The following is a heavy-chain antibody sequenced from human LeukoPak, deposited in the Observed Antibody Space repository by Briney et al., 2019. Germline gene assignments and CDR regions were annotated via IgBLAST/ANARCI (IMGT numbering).Heavy chain of an antibody. V-gene: IGHV4-39*01. CDR1: GGSISSSSYY. D-gene: IGHD3-22*01. CDR3: ARHSDPYYYDSSGYYGYCFDY. Sequence: PSETLSLTCTVSGGSISSSSYYWGWIRQPPGKGLEWIGSIYYSGSTYYNPSLKSRVTISVDTSKNQFSLKLSSVTAADTAVYYCARHSDPYYYDSSGYYGYCFDYWGQGTLVTVSS. CDR2: IYYSGST. J-gene: IGHJ4*02.